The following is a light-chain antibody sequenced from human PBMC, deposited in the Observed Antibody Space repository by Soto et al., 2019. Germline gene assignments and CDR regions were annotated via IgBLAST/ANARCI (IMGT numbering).Light chain of an antibody. CDR3: SSYAGSDNYVL. CDR1: SSDVGGYNY. J-gene: IGLJ3*02. CDR2: DVN. Sequence: QSALTQPASVSGSPGQSITISCTGTSSDVGGYNYVSWYQHHPGKAPKLLIYDVNNRPSGVSDRFSGSKSGNTASLTISGLQTEDEADYYCSSYAGSDNYVLFGGGTKLTVL. V-gene: IGLV2-14*01.